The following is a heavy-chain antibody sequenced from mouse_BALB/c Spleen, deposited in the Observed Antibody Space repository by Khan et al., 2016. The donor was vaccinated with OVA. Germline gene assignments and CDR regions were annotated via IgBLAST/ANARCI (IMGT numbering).Heavy chain of an antibody. CDR1: GYTFTTAG. V-gene: IGHV9-4*02. CDR3: ARGGAAYDRNDGGAMEY. D-gene: IGHD2-14*01. Sequence: QIQLVQSGPELKKPGETVRISCKASGYTFTTAGIQWVQKMPGKGLKWIGWINTHSGVPKYAEDFKGRFAFSLEISVNTAYLQITNLQNEDTATYFCARGGAAYDRNDGGAMEYWGQGTSVTGSS. J-gene: IGHJ4*01. CDR2: INTHSGVP.